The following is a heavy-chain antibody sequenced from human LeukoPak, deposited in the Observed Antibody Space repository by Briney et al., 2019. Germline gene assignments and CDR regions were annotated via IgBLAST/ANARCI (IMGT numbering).Heavy chain of an antibody. CDR1: GFTFDDYA. Sequence: GGSLRLSCAASGFTFDDYAMHWVRQAPGKGLEWVSGISWNSGSIGYADSVKGRFTISRDNAKNSLYLQMNSLRAEDTALYYCAKTARPRAYYFDYWGQGTLVTVSS. CDR2: ISWNSGSI. CDR3: AKTARPRAYYFDY. V-gene: IGHV3-9*01. D-gene: IGHD5-18*01. J-gene: IGHJ4*02.